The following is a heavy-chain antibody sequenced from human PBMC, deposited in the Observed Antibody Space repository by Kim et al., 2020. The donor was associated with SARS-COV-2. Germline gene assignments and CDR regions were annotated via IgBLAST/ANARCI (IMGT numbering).Heavy chain of an antibody. D-gene: IGHD3-22*01. CDR2: ISGSGGST. V-gene: IGHV3-23*01. J-gene: IGHJ4*02. CDR1: GFTFSSYA. Sequence: GGSLRLSCAASGFTFSSYAMSWVRQAPGKGLEWVSAISGSGGSTYYADSVKGRFTISRDNSKNTLYLQMNSLRAEDTAVYYCAKDWAQYYYDSSGYSDYWGQGTLVTVSS. CDR3: AKDWAQYYYDSSGYSDY.